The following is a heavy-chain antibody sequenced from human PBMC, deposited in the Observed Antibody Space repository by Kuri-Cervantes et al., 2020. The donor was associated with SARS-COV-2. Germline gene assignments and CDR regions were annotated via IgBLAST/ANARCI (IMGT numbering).Heavy chain of an antibody. V-gene: IGHV3-13*05. J-gene: IGHJ4*02. D-gene: IGHD3-22*01. Sequence: GESLKISCAASGFTFSSYDMHWVRQATGKGLEWVSAIGTAGDPYYPGSVKGRFTISRDNSKNTLYLQMNSLRAEDTAVYYCAKGGDMIVVVILRYWGQGTLVTVSS. CDR1: GFTFSSYD. CDR3: AKGGDMIVVVILRY. CDR2: IGTAGDP.